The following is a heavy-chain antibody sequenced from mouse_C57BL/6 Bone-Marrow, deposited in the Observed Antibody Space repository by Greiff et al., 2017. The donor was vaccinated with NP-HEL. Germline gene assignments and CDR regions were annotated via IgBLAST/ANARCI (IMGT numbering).Heavy chain of an antibody. CDR3: ARSGMIRRVHDLRRAWFAY. CDR1: GYTFTDHT. J-gene: IGHJ3*01. D-gene: IGHD2-4*01. Sequence: VKLMESDAELVKPGASVKISCKVSGYTFTDHTIHWMKQRPEQGLEWIGYIYPRDGSTKYNEKFKGKATLTADKSSSTAYMQLNSLTSEDSAGYFCARSGMIRRVHDLRRAWFAYWGQGTLVTVSA. V-gene: IGHV1-78*01. CDR2: IYPRDGST.